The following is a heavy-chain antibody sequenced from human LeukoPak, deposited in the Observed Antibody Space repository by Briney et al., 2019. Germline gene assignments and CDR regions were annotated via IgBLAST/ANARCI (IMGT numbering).Heavy chain of an antibody. CDR3: ARDARYSSGWYLGFDP. J-gene: IGHJ5*02. V-gene: IGHV1-46*01. D-gene: IGHD6-19*01. CDR2: ISPSGDQT. CDR1: GYTFSSYY. Sequence: ASVKVSCKASGYTFSSYYVHWVRQAPGQGLEWMGVISPSGDQTSYTQKFQGRVTMTRDTSTSTVYMELSSLRSDDTAVYYCARDARYSSGWYLGFDPWGQGTLVTVSS.